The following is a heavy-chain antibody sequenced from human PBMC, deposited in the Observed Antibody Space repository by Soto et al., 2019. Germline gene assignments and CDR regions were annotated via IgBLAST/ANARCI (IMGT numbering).Heavy chain of an antibody. J-gene: IGHJ4*02. D-gene: IGHD3-3*01. V-gene: IGHV1-24*01. Sequence: GASVKVSCKVSGYTLTELSMHWVRQAPGKGLEWMGGFDPEDGETIYAQKFQGRVTMTEDTSTDTAYMELSSLRSEDTAVYYCATGVYDFWSGYYTLYYFDYWGQGTLVTVSS. CDR1: GYTLTELS. CDR3: ATGVYDFWSGYYTLYYFDY. CDR2: FDPEDGET.